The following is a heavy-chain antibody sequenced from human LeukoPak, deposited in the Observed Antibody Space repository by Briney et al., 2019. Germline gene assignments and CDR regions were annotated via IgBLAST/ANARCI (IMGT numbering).Heavy chain of an antibody. V-gene: IGHV4-59*08. Sequence: PSETLSLTCTVSGGSISSYYWSWIWQPPGRELEWIGYIYSTGSTSYNPSLKSRVTISIDTSKNQFSLNLNSVTAADTAVYYCARAPILYYFDCWGQGTLVTVSS. J-gene: IGHJ4*02. CDR1: GGSISSYY. CDR3: ARAPILYYFDC. CDR2: IYSTGST.